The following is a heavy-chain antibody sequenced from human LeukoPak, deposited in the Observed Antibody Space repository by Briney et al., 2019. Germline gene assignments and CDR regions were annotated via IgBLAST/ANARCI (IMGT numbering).Heavy chain of an antibody. J-gene: IGHJ4*02. Sequence: SETLSLTCTVSGGSVSSGSYYWSWIRQPPGKGLEWIGYIYYSGSTNYNPSLKSRVTISVDTSKNQFSLKLSSVTAADTAVYYCARGPKYGYSSSWYDYWGQGTLVTVSS. CDR3: ARGPKYGYSSSWYDY. D-gene: IGHD6-13*01. CDR1: GGSVSSGSYY. CDR2: IYYSGST. V-gene: IGHV4-61*01.